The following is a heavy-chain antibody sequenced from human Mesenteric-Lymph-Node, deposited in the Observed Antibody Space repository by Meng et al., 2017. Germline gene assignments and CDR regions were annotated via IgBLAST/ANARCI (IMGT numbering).Heavy chain of an antibody. CDR1: AFTFSNYD. Sequence: GESLKISCAASAFTFSNYDIHWVRQAPGKGLEWVAMISFDGSQKYYADSVKGRFTISRDNSKNALYLQMNTLRRDDTAVYYCAREECSTFTCHLDYWGQGTLVNVSS. D-gene: IGHD2/OR15-2a*01. CDR2: ISFDGSQK. V-gene: IGHV3-30*04. J-gene: IGHJ4*02. CDR3: AREECSTFTCHLDY.